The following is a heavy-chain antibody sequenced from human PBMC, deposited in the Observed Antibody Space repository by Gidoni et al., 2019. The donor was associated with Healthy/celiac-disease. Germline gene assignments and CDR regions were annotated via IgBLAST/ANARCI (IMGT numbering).Heavy chain of an antibody. D-gene: IGHD3-10*01. Sequence: EVQLVESGGGLVKPGGSLRLSCAASGFTFSNAWMSWVRQAPGKGLEWVGRIKSKTDGGTTDYAAPVKGRFTISRDDSKNTLYLQMNSLKTEDTAVYYCTTGYVLLWFGESIPFDYWGQGTLVTVSS. CDR2: IKSKTDGGTT. CDR3: TTGYVLLWFGESIPFDY. J-gene: IGHJ4*02. CDR1: GFTFSNAW. V-gene: IGHV3-15*01.